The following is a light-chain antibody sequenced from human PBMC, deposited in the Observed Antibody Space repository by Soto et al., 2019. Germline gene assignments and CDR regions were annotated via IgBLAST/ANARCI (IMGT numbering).Light chain of an antibody. CDR2: AAS. V-gene: IGKV1-6*01. CDR1: QGIRND. CDR3: AQDYIFPRT. Sequence: AVQMTQSSSTLCASVVDRDTIDCRASQGIRNDLGWYQQKPGKGPKLLIYAASTLQSGVPSRFSCGGAGTGFTLTIANLQPDEFATYYCAQDYIFPRTFGQGTKVDSK. J-gene: IGKJ1*01.